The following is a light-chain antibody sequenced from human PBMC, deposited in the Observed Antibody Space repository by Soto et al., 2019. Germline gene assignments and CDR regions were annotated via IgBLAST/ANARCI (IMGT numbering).Light chain of an antibody. CDR1: QSISPW. CDR2: KAS. Sequence: DIQMTQSPSTLSASVGDRVTITCRASQSISPWLAWYQQKPGKAPKLLIYKASSLESGVPSRFSGSGSGTEFALTISSLQADDFATYFCQQYNSYSRTFGQGTKVQIK. J-gene: IGKJ1*01. V-gene: IGKV1-5*03. CDR3: QQYNSYSRT.